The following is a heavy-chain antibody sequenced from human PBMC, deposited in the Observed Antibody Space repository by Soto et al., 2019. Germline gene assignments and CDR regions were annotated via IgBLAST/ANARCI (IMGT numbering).Heavy chain of an antibody. CDR2: IKQDRSEK. D-gene: IGHD5-12*01. V-gene: IGHV3-7*03. CDR1: GSTFSSFW. Sequence: PGGFLRLSCAASGSTFSSFWMIWVRQAPGKGLEWVAIIKQDRSEKYYVDSVKGRFTVSRDNAKKSLYLQMNSLRPEDTAVYYCVRGYSDYTDYFDYWGQGTLVTVSS. CDR3: VRGYSDYTDYFDY. J-gene: IGHJ4*01.